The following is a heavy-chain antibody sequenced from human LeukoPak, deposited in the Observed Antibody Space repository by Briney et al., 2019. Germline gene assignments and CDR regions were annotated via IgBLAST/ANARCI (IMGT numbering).Heavy chain of an antibody. J-gene: IGHJ4*02. CDR3: ARDTPQHLKRFDD. D-gene: IGHD1-1*01. V-gene: IGHV1-18*01. Sequence: ASVKVSCKVSGYTFTRFAFSWVRQAPGHGLEWMGRINAYNGKTEYSEKLQGRPTMPTETSSSTLYLELRSLGSDDTAVYFCARDTPQHLKRFDDWGQGTLVTVSS. CDR2: INAYNGKT. CDR1: GYTFTRFA.